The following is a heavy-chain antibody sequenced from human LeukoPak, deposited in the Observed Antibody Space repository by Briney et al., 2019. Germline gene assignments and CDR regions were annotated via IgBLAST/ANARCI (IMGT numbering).Heavy chain of an antibody. J-gene: IGHJ4*02. V-gene: IGHV3-23*01. CDR1: GFTFSSYA. D-gene: IGHD1-7*01. Sequence: PGGSLRLSWAASGFTFSSYATSWVRQAPGKGLEWVSTIGGSGDTAYYADSVKGRFTISRDNSKSTLFLQLNSLRAEDTAICYCAKPFYNGNYFYYFDYWGQGTLVTVSS. CDR3: AKPFYNGNYFYYFDY. CDR2: IGGSGDTA.